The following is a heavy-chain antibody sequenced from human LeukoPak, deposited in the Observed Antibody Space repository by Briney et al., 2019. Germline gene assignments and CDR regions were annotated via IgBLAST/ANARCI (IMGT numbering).Heavy chain of an antibody. J-gene: IGHJ6*03. D-gene: IGHD2-2*01. CDR1: GGSFSGYY. CDR2: INHSGST. V-gene: IGHV4-34*01. Sequence: SETLSLTCAVYGGSFSGYYWSWIRQPPGKGLEWIGEINHSGSTNYNPSLKSRVTISVDTSKNQLSLKLSSVTAADTAVYYCARHSSIPFYYYYMDVWGKGTTVTISS. CDR3: ARHSSIPFYYYYMDV.